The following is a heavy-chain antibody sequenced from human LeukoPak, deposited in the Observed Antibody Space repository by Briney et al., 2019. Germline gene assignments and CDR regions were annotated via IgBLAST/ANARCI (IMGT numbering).Heavy chain of an antibody. D-gene: IGHD2-15*01. Sequence: GGSLRLSCAASGFTFSSYGMHWVRQAPGKGLEWVAFIRYDGSNKYYADSVKGRFTISRDNSKNTLYLQMNSLRAEDTAVYYCARDLSENIVVVVAVWWYFDLWGRGTLVTVSS. CDR1: GFTFSSYG. V-gene: IGHV3-30*02. CDR3: ARDLSENIVVVVAVWWYFDL. CDR2: IRYDGSNK. J-gene: IGHJ2*01.